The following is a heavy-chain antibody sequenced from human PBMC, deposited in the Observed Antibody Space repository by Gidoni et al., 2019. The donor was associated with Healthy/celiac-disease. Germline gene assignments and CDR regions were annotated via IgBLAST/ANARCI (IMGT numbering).Heavy chain of an antibody. Sequence: EVQLVESGGGLVQPGGSLRLSCAASGFTFSRYAMSWVRQAPGKGLEWVSAISGRGGSTYYADSVKGRFTISRDNSKNTLYLQMNSLRAEDTAVYYCAKLPTIAARPPAYYFDYWGQGTLVTVSS. J-gene: IGHJ4*02. D-gene: IGHD6-6*01. CDR1: GFTFSRYA. V-gene: IGHV3-23*04. CDR3: AKLPTIAARPPAYYFDY. CDR2: ISGRGGST.